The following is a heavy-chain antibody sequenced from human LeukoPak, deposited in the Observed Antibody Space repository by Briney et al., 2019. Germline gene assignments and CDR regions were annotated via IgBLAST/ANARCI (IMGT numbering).Heavy chain of an antibody. V-gene: IGHV1-46*01. Sequence: GASVKVSCKASGYTFTSYYMHWVRQAPGQGLEWMGIINPSGGSTSYAQKFQGRVTMTRDMSTSTVYMELSSLRSEDTAVYYCARGGYYGGNLGDAFDIWGQGTMVTVSS. CDR1: GYTFTSYY. J-gene: IGHJ3*02. CDR2: INPSGGST. CDR3: ARGGYYGGNLGDAFDI. D-gene: IGHD4-23*01.